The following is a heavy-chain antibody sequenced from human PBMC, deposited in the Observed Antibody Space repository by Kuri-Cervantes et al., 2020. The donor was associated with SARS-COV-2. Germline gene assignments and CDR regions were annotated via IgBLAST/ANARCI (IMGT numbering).Heavy chain of an antibody. Sequence: ASVKVSCKASGYTFTGYYMHWVRQAPGQGLEWMGWINAGNGDTKISQKFQGRVTITRDIFADTAYMDLSSLRSDDTAVYYCATGMVRGVIQSYYYGMDVWGQGTTVTVSS. J-gene: IGHJ6*02. CDR1: GYTFTGYY. D-gene: IGHD3-10*01. V-gene: IGHV1/OR15-3*02. CDR3: ATGMVRGVIQSYYYGMDV. CDR2: INAGNGDT.